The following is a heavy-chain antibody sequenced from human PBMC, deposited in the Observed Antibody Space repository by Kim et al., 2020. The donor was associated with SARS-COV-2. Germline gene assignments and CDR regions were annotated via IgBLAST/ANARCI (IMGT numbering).Heavy chain of an antibody. J-gene: IGHJ4*02. V-gene: IGHV3-7*03. CDR3: VGGTIYSPF. D-gene: IGHD1-26*01. CDR2: INQHGSDK. Sequence: GGSLRLSCAASGFTFITYSMNWVRQAPGKGLEWVAFINQHGSDKYYVDSVKGRFTISRDNAKNSLYLQMNSLRVDDTAVYYCVGGTIYSPFWGQGTLVTVSS. CDR1: GFTFITYS.